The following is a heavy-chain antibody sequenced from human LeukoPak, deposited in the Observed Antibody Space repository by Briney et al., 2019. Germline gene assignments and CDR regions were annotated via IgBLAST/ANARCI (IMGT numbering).Heavy chain of an antibody. J-gene: IGHJ5*02. Sequence: SQTLSLTCAVSGGSISSGGYSWSWIRQPPGKGLEWIGYIYHSGSTYYNPSLKSQVTISVDRSKNQFSLKLSSVTAADTAVYYCARGSVRQDNWFDPWGQGTLVTVSS. CDR2: IYHSGST. D-gene: IGHD3-10*02. V-gene: IGHV4-30-2*01. CDR1: GGSISSGGYS. CDR3: ARGSVRQDNWFDP.